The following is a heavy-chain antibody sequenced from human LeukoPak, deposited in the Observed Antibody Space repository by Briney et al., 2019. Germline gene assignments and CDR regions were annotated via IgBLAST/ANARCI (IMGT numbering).Heavy chain of an antibody. D-gene: IGHD4-17*01. V-gene: IGHV3-23*01. J-gene: IGHJ4*02. CDR2: ITDSGGNT. CDR1: GFTFSSYA. CDR3: AKRLGGYGEGGLDY. Sequence: GGSLRLSCAASGFTFSSYAMNWVRQAPGKGLEWVSTITDSGGNTWYADSVKGRFAISRDNSKNTVYLQMNSLRAEDTAVYYCAKRLGGYGEGGLDYWGQGTLVTVSS.